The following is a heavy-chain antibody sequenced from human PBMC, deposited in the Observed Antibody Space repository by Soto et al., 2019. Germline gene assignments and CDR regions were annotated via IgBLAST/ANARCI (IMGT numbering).Heavy chain of an antibody. CDR2: ISAYNGNT. J-gene: IGHJ5*02. CDR3: ARTSGYSSTDNWFDP. V-gene: IGHV1-18*01. Sequence: QVQLVQSGAEVKMPGASVKVSCKASGYTFTSYGISWVRQSPGQGLEWMGWISAYNGNTNNAQKFQGRVAVTTDTSTSTAYMELMNLRSDDTAVYYCARTSGYSSTDNWFDPWGQGTLVTVSS. CDR1: GYTFTSYG. D-gene: IGHD6-13*01.